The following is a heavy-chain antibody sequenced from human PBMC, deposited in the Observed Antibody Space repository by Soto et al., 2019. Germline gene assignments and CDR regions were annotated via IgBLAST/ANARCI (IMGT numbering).Heavy chain of an antibody. CDR1: GYTFTGYY. CDR3: ARPSPPETTVAPVGGWFDP. D-gene: IGHD4-17*01. Sequence: ASVKVSCKASGYTFTGYYMHWVRQAPGQGLEWMGWINPNSGGTNYAQKFQGWVTMTRDTSISTAYMELSRLRSDDTAVYYCARPSPPETTVAPVGGWFDPWGQGTLVTVSS. V-gene: IGHV1-2*04. CDR2: INPNSGGT. J-gene: IGHJ5*02.